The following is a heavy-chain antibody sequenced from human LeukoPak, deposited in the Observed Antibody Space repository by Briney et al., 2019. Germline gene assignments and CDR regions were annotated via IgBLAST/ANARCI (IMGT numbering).Heavy chain of an antibody. V-gene: IGHV4-4*02. CDR2: IFYSGSI. CDR3: AKTHSHFPPYLDY. D-gene: IGHD4-11*01. J-gene: IGHJ4*02. Sequence: SGTLSLTCAVSGGSISTYNWWSWVRQPPGKGLEWIGEIFYSGSINYNPSLKSRVTLSLDKSKNQFSLQLSSVTAADTAMYYCAKTHSHFPPYLDYWGQGTLVTVSS. CDR1: GGSISTYNW.